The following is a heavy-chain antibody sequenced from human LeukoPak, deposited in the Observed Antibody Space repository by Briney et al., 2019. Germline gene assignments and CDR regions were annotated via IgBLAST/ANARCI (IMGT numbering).Heavy chain of an antibody. CDR3: TRFLGNGWFDP. D-gene: IGHD2-8*01. J-gene: IGHJ5*02. CDR1: GFTFTTYG. Sequence: ASVKVSCKASGFTFTTYGLSWVRHAPGQGLEWMAWISADNGNTHYAQSFQGRLTVTTDTSTSTGCMELRDLRSDDTAIYYCTRFLGNGWFDPWGQGTVVTVSS. V-gene: IGHV1-18*01. CDR2: ISADNGNT.